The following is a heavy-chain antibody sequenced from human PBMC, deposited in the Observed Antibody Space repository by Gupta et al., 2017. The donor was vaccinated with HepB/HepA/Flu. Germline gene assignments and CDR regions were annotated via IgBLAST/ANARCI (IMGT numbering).Heavy chain of an antibody. V-gene: IGHV3-23*01. Sequence: EVQLLESGGGLVQPGGSLRLSCAASGFTFSSYAMSWVRQAPGKGLEWVSAISGSGGSTYYADSVKGRFTISRDNSKNTLYLQMNSLRDEDTAVYYCAKSCIAARPGRRGSYYYGMDVWGQGTTVTVSS. CDR3: AKSCIAARPGRRGSYYYGMDV. CDR2: ISGSGGST. D-gene: IGHD6-6*01. CDR1: GFTFSSYA. J-gene: IGHJ6*02.